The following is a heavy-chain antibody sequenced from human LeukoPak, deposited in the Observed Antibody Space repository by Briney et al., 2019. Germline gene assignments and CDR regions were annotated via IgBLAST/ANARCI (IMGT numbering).Heavy chain of an antibody. CDR3: ARRSVYQASGKYYYYYYMDV. D-gene: IGHD6-19*01. Sequence: SETLSLTCTVSGGSISSYYWSWIRQPPGKGLEWIGYIYYSGSTNYNLSLKSRVTISVDTSKNQFSLKLSSVTAADTAVYYCARRSVYQASGKYYYYYYMDVWGKGTTVTVSS. V-gene: IGHV4-59*01. CDR1: GGSISSYY. J-gene: IGHJ6*03. CDR2: IYYSGST.